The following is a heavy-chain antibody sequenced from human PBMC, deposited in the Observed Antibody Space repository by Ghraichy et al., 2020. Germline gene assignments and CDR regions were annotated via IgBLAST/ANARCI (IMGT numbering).Heavy chain of an antibody. V-gene: IGHV4-34*01. CDR2: VSRSGST. Sequence: GGGGEWGGGVSRSGSTNYTPALKSRVTISVDTSKNQLSLKLSAVTAADTAVYYCARRMVTRRNFDYWGQGTLATVSS. J-gene: IGHJ4*02. D-gene: IGHD2-21*02. CDR3: ARRMVTRRNFDY.